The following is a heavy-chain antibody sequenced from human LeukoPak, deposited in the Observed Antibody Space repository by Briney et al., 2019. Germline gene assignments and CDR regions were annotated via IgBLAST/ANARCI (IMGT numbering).Heavy chain of an antibody. Sequence: SVKVSCKASGFTFTSSAVQWVRQARGQRLEWIGWIVVGSGNTNYAQKFQERVTITRDMSTGTAYMELSSLRSEDTAVYYCAADYDILTGYRANFDYWGQGTLVTVSS. V-gene: IGHV1-58*01. CDR2: IVVGSGNT. D-gene: IGHD3-9*01. CDR1: GFTFTSSA. J-gene: IGHJ4*02. CDR3: AADYDILTGYRANFDY.